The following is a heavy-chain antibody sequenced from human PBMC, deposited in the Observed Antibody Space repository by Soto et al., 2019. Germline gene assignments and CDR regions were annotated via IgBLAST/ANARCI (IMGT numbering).Heavy chain of an antibody. CDR1: GFTFSTYA. V-gene: IGHV3-23*01. J-gene: IGHJ4*02. D-gene: IGHD3-10*01. Sequence: EVQLLESGGDLIQPGGSPRLSCAASGFTFSTYAMSWVRQAPGKGLEWILSISGGGDETYYTDSVKGRFTISRDNSKNTVYLQMNSLRAEDTAVYYCAKDREAPIYWGQGTLVTVSS. CDR2: ISGGGDET. CDR3: AKDREAPIY.